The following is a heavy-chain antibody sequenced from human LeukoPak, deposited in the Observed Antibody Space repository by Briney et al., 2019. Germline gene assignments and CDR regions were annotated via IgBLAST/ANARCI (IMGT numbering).Heavy chain of an antibody. D-gene: IGHD6-19*01. CDR3: ARYKSEAVAGKQHFDY. CDR1: GFTFSSYW. V-gene: IGHV3-7*03. J-gene: IGHJ4*02. Sequence: PGGSLRLSCAASGFTFSSYWMSWVRQAPGKGLEWVANIKQDGSEKYYVDSVKGRFTISRDNAKNSLYLQMNSLRAADTAVYYCARYKSEAVAGKQHFDYWGQGTLVTVSS. CDR2: IKQDGSEK.